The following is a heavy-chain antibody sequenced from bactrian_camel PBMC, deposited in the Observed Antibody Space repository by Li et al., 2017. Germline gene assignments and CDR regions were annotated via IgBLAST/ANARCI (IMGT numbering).Heavy chain of an antibody. CDR1: GSSSSTNC. CDR2: SVGMSA. V-gene: IGHV3S53*01. D-gene: IGHD1*01. Sequence: HVQLVESGGGSAQAGGSLRLSCAASGSSSSTNCLAWFRQAPGKEREGVAASVGMSAYYADSVKGRFTISRAKNILYLQMDNLKPEDSGMYYCAADLRLSCSTRAGEYTFWGQGTQVTVS. J-gene: IGHJ4*01. CDR3: AADLRLSCSTRAGEYTF.